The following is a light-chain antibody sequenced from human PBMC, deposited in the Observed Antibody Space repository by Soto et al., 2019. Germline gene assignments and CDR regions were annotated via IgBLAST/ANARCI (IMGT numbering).Light chain of an antibody. CDR2: GAS. CDR1: QSVSSSS. Sequence: EIVLTQSPGTLSLSPGERATLSCRASQSVSSSSLAWYQQKPGQAPRLLIYGASSRATGIPDRFSGSGSGTDFPLTISRLEPEDFAVFFCQQYGSSLPITFGQGTRLEIK. V-gene: IGKV3-20*01. J-gene: IGKJ5*01. CDR3: QQYGSSLPIT.